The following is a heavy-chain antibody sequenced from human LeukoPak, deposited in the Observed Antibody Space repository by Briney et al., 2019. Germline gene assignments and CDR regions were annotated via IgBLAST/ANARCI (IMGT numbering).Heavy chain of an antibody. CDR2: IYTSGST. J-gene: IGHJ6*03. CDR3: ARDNYDILTGYLNMDV. V-gene: IGHV4-4*07. Sequence: PSETLSLTCTVSGGSISSYYWCWIRQPAGKGLEWIWRIYTSGSTNYNPSLKSRVTMSVDTSKNQFSLKLSSVTAADTAVYYCARDNYDILTGYLNMDVWGKGTTVTVSS. CDR1: GGSISSYY. D-gene: IGHD3-9*01.